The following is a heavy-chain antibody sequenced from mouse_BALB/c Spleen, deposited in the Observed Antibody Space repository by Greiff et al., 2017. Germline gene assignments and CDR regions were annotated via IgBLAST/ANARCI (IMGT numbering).Heavy chain of an antibody. CDR2: INPYNGDT. Sequence: VHVKQSGPELVKPGASVKISCKASGYSFTGYFMNWVKQSHGKSLEWIGRINPYNGDTFYNQKFKGKATLTVDKSSSTAHMELLSLTSEDSAVYDCGSGYGSSSWFAYWGQGTLVTVSA. CDR3: GSGYGSSSWFAY. D-gene: IGHD1-1*01. V-gene: IGHV1-37*01. J-gene: IGHJ3*01. CDR1: GYSFTGYF.